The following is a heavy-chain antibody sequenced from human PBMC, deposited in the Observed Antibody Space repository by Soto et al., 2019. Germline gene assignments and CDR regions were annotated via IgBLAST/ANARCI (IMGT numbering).Heavy chain of an antibody. CDR3: VREEQRSWFNHKKFDS. V-gene: IGHV3-48*03. Sequence: PGGSLRLSCAASGFTFSRYEMNWVRQAPGKGLEWVAYITGTGSTIYYADSVKGRFTISRDNANNSLYLQMNNLRAEDTAVYYCVREEQRSWFNHKKFDSWGQGTLVTVSS. CDR2: ITGTGSTI. CDR1: GFTFSRYE. J-gene: IGHJ4*02. D-gene: IGHD6-25*01.